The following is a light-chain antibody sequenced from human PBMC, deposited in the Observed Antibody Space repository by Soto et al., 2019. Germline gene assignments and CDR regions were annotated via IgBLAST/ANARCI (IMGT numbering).Light chain of an antibody. CDR3: CSYAGSYSVV. V-gene: IGLV2-11*01. CDR2: DVS. CDR1: SRDVGGYNY. J-gene: IGLJ1*01. Sequence: QSALTQPRSVSGSPGQSVTISCSGTSRDVGGYNYVSWYQQQPGKAPKLMIYDVSKRPAGVPDRFSASKSGNSSSLTISGLQAEDEADYYGCSYAGSYSVVFGTGTKLTVL.